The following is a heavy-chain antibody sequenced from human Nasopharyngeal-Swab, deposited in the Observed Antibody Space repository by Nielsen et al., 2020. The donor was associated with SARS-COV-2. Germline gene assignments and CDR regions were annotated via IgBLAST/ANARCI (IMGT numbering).Heavy chain of an antibody. CDR2: VSYDGMKT. J-gene: IGHJ4*02. CDR3: ARDFYGSGTFYPGF. V-gene: IGHV3-30*01. CDR1: GFTFSGYA. D-gene: IGHD3-10*01. Sequence: LSLTCAASGFTFSGYAMHWVRQAPGKGLEWVAVVSYDGMKTYYGDSVTGRFTIFRDKSKSTLYLQMNALTAEDTAVYYCARDFYGSGTFYPGFWGQGTLVTVSS.